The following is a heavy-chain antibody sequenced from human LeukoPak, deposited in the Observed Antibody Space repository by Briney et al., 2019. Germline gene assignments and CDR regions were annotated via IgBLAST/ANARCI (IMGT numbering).Heavy chain of an antibody. V-gene: IGHV5-51*01. CDR3: VRLFRNWSDGGVDQ. J-gene: IGHJ4*02. CDR2: IYTGDSDT. Sequence: GASLLISCKCSGSRFIDYWITWVRKLHGKGLEWMGIIYTGDSDTRYSPSFQGQVTISADKSISTAYLQWSSLQASDTAMYYCVRLFRNWSDGGVDQWGQGTLVTVSS. CDR1: GSRFIDYW. D-gene: IGHD1-1*01.